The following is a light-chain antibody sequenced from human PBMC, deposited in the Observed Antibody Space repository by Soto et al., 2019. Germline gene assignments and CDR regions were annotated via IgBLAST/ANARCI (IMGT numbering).Light chain of an antibody. J-gene: IGLJ1*01. CDR1: SSTVGGFNV. Sequence: QSVLTQPASVSGSPGQSITISCTGTSSTVGGFNVVSWYQQHPGKPPKVIIYEGIKRPSGVSNRFSGSNSGSTASLTISGLQAQDEADYYCCSYVGATTYVFGTGTKVTAL. CDR2: EGI. V-gene: IGLV2-23*01. CDR3: CSYVGATTYV.